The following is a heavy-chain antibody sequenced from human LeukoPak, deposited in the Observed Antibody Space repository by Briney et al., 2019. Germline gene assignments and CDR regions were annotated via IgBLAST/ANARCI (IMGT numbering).Heavy chain of an antibody. D-gene: IGHD3-22*01. V-gene: IGHV1-2*02. CDR3: ARANRVSYSDDTPLPDS. CDR2: INPNISHT. Sequence: GASVKVCCKAAGYTFTAYYIDWVRQGPGQRPGWMGWINPNISHTKNAKKLPGRFTMPRDTAISTAYMEVSRLPSDDTAVYSCARANRVSYSDDTPLPDSWAQGTLVTVSS. CDR1: GYTFTAYY. J-gene: IGHJ4*02.